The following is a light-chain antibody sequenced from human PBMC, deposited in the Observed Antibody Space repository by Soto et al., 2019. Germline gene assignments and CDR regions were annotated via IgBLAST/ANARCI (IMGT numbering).Light chain of an antibody. CDR1: QSVSSSH. V-gene: IGKV3-20*01. Sequence: DIVLPQSPGTLSLSPGEGATLSCRASQSVSSSHLAWYQQKPGQAPRLVIYGASSRATGIPDRFSGSGSGTDFTLTISRLEPEDFAVYYCQQYGGSPLYTFGQGTTLEIK. J-gene: IGKJ2*01. CDR3: QQYGGSPLYT. CDR2: GAS.